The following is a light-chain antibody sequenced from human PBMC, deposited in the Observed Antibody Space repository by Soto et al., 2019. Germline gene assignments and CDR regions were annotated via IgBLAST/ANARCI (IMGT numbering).Light chain of an antibody. CDR1: QGISSY. Sequence: DIQMTQSPSTLSASVGDRVTITCRASQGISSYLAWYQQKPGKAPKLLIYAASTLQSGVPSRFSGSGSGTDFTLTISRLEPEDFAVYYCQQYTAWPLTFGQGTKVDIK. CDR2: AAS. J-gene: IGKJ1*01. CDR3: QQYTAWPLT. V-gene: IGKV1-9*01.